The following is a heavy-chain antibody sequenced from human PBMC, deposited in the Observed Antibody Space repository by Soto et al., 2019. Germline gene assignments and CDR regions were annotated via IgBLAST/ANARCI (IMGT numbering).Heavy chain of an antibody. CDR2: ISGSGGST. CDR1: GFTFSSYA. V-gene: IGHV3-23*01. D-gene: IGHD2-15*01. J-gene: IGHJ6*02. Sequence: PGGSLKLSCAASGFTFSSYAMSWVRQAPGKGLEWVSAISGSGGSTYYADSVKGRFTISRDNSKNTLYLQMNSLRAEDTAVYYCAKDQDDYYYGMDVWGQGTTVTVSS. CDR3: AKDQDDYYYGMDV.